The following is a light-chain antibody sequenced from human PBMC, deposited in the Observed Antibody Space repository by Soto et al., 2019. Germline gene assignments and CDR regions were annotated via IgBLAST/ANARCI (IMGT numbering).Light chain of an antibody. CDR3: SSYAGSNTFV. Sequence: QSALTQPSSASGSPGQSVTISCTGTSSDVGGYNLVSWYQQHPGEAPKLMISEVNERPSGVPDRFSGAKSGNTASLTVSGLRTEDEAYYYCSSYAGSNTFVFGTGTKVTVL. CDR1: SSDVGGYNL. V-gene: IGLV2-8*01. CDR2: EVN. J-gene: IGLJ1*01.